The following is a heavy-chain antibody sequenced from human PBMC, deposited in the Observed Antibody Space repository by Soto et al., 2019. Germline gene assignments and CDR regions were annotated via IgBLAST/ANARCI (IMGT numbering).Heavy chain of an antibody. CDR3: AGWGGHDYNY. D-gene: IGHD4-4*01. CDR1: GFTFSTYW. CDR2: INPDGNVG. V-gene: IGHV3-7*03. Sequence: GGSLRLSCVGSGFTFSTYWINWGRQAPGKGLEWVANINPDGNVGTYVDSVRGRFTTSRDNAKNSLYLQMNSLRADDTAVYFCAGWGGHDYNYWGQGIMVTVSS. J-gene: IGHJ4*02.